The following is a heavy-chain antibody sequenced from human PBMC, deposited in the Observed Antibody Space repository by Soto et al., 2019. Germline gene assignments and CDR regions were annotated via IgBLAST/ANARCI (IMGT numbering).Heavy chain of an antibody. Sequence: QVQLQQWGAGLLKPSETLSLTCAVYGGSFSGYYWSWIRQPPGKGLEWIGEINHSGSTNYNPSLKRRVTISVDTSKNQFSLKLSSVTAADTAVYYCARGRKVVVTAIRGPMLDYWGQGTLVTVSS. V-gene: IGHV4-34*01. CDR1: GGSFSGYY. CDR3: ARGRKVVVTAIRGPMLDY. D-gene: IGHD2-21*02. CDR2: INHSGST. J-gene: IGHJ4*02.